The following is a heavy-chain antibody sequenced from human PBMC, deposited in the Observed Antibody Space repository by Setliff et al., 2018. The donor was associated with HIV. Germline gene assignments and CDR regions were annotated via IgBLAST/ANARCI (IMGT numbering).Heavy chain of an antibody. Sequence: GGSLRLSCTASGFTFGDYFMYWVRQAPGKGLEYVSAINSNGGSTYYADSVKGRFTISRDNSKSTVYLQMGSLRAEDMAVYYCARVRVAAVAPYFDFWGQGALVTVSS. D-gene: IGHD6-13*01. J-gene: IGHJ4*02. V-gene: IGHV3-64*02. CDR2: INSNGGST. CDR1: GFTFGDYF. CDR3: ARVRVAAVAPYFDF.